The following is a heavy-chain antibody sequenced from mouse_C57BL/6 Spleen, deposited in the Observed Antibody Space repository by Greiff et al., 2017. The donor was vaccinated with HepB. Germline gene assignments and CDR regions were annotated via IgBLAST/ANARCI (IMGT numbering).Heavy chain of an antibody. Sequence: VQLVESGAELVKPGASVKMSCKASGYTFTSYWITWVKQRPGQGLEWIGDIYPGSGSTNYNEKFKSKATLTVDTSSSTAYMQLSSLTSEDSAVYYCARRGYGSSWFAYWGQGTLVTVSA. J-gene: IGHJ3*01. CDR1: GYTFTSYW. V-gene: IGHV1-55*01. D-gene: IGHD1-1*01. CDR2: IYPGSGST. CDR3: ARRGYGSSWFAY.